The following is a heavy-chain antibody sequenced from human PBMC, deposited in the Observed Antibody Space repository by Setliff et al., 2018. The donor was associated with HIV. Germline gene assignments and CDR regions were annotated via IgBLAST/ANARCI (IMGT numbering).Heavy chain of an antibody. Sequence: PGESLKISCKGSGYSFSNYWVGWVRQMPGNGLEWMGLIWPDDSDTMYSPSFQGQVTVSADKSISTTYLQWTSLKGSDTAMYFCVRNYGVLTGSGGSYFDYWGQGTLVTVSS. D-gene: IGHD3-9*01. V-gene: IGHV5-51*01. J-gene: IGHJ4*02. CDR3: VRNYGVLTGSGGSYFDY. CDR1: GYSFSNYW. CDR2: IWPDDSDT.